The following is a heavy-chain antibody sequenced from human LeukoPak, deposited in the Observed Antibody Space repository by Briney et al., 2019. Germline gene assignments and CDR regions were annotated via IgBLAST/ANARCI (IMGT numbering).Heavy chain of an antibody. CDR1: GGSITIHY. CDR2: ISHSGSS. V-gene: IGHV4-59*11. CDR3: ARVRVAVVVLGCFHL. D-gene: IGHD6-19*01. J-gene: IGHJ5*02. Sequence: PSETLTLTCAVSGGSITIHYWIWPRQPPGKRLEWLGFISHSGSSNYNPSLKSRVTMSVDKSKTQFSLMLSSVTAADTAIYYCARVRVAVVVLGCFHLWGQGTLVTVSS.